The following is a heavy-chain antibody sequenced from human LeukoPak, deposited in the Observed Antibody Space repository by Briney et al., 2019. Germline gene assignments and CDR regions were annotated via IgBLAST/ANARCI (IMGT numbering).Heavy chain of an antibody. V-gene: IGHV4-30-2*01. D-gene: IGHD1-7*01. Sequence: PSETLSLTCTVSGGSISSGGYYWSWIRQPPGKGLEWIGYIYHSGSTYYNPSLKSRVTISVDRSKNQFSLKLSSVTAADTAVYYCVSAGTRDAFDIWGQGTMVTVSS. J-gene: IGHJ3*02. CDR2: IYHSGST. CDR1: GGSISSGGYY. CDR3: VSAGTRDAFDI.